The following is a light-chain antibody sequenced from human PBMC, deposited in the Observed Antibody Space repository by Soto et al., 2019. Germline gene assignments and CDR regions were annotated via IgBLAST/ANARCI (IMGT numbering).Light chain of an antibody. V-gene: IGKV3-15*01. J-gene: IGKJ1*01. CDR3: QHYDTWPVT. CDR2: GAS. Sequence: KVMTQSPATLSVSPGERVTLSCRASQSVRNNLAWYQQKPGQAPRLLIYGASTRATGIPGRFSGSGSGTEFTLTISSLQSEDFAVYYCQHYDTWPVTFGPGTKVEIK. CDR1: QSVRNN.